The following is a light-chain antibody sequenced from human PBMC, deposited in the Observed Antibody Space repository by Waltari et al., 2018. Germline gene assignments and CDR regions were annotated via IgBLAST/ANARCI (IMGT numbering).Light chain of an antibody. CDR2: KNG. CDR1: SSNIGPYY. V-gene: IGLV1-47*01. CDR3: AAWDDGLSGVI. J-gene: IGLJ2*01. Sequence: QSVLTQPPSASGTPGQRVTLSCSGSSSNIGPYYVYGYHLLPGTAPKLPIYKNGQRPAGVPARFSASRSGTSASLVISGLRSEDEADYYCAAWDDGLSGVIFGGGTKLTVL.